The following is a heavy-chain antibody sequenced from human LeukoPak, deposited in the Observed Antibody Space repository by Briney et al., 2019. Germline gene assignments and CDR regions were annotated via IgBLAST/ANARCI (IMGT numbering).Heavy chain of an antibody. J-gene: IGHJ6*02. Sequence: GGSLRLSCAASGFTFSNAWMSWVRQAPGKGLEWVGRIKSKTDGGTTDYAAPVKGRFTISRDDSKNTLYLQMNSLKTEDTAVYYCTTDRMVHPFGMDVWGQGTTVTVSS. CDR3: TTDRMVHPFGMDV. CDR1: GFTFSNAW. CDR2: IKSKTDGGTT. D-gene: IGHD2-8*01. V-gene: IGHV3-15*01.